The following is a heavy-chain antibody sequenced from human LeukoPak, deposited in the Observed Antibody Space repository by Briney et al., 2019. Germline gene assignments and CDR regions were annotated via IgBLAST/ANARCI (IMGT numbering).Heavy chain of an antibody. J-gene: IGHJ3*02. Sequence: GGSLRLSCAASGFTFSSYSMNWVRQAPGKGLEWVSSISSSSSYIYYADSVKGRFTISRDNAKNSLYLQMNSLRAEDTAVYYCARYSVLRYFDWLPKDDAFDIWGQGTMVTVSS. V-gene: IGHV3-21*01. CDR1: GFTFSSYS. CDR2: ISSSSSYI. D-gene: IGHD3-9*01. CDR3: ARYSVLRYFDWLPKDDAFDI.